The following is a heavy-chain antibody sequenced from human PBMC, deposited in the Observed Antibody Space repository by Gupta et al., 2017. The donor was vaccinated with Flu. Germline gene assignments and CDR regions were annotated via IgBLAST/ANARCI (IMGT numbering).Heavy chain of an antibody. J-gene: IGHJ4*02. CDR3: TKHLDSSGYLYEGGDY. CDR2: LTASGDGT. CDR1: GFTFYYYG. Sequence: EVQLLESGGGLVQPGGSLRLSCAASGFTFYYYGMGWVRQAHGKGLEWVASLTASGDGTYYADSVKGRFTISRDNSKSTLSLEMNILNVEDTALYYCTKHLDSSGYLYEGGDYWGQGTLVSVSS. V-gene: IGHV3-23*01. D-gene: IGHD3-22*01.